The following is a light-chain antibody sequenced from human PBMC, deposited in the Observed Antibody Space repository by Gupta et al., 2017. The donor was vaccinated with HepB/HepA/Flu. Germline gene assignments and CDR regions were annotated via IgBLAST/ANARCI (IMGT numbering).Light chain of an antibody. V-gene: IGLV10-54*04. CDR3: SDWDFSLRSWV. CDR2: SNN. CDR1: NNDVGNKG. J-gene: IGLJ3*02. Sequence: QAGLTQPPSVSKDLRQTATLTCTGNNNDVGNKGSAWLQQHQGHPPKLLSYSNNNRPSGISERFSASRAGNNDSPTITGLQPEDEAYDYGSDWDFSLRSWVFGGGTKLTVL.